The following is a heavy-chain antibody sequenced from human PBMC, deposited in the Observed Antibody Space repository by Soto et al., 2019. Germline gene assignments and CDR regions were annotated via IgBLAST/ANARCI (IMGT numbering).Heavy chain of an antibody. CDR1: GFTFSSYS. V-gene: IGHV3-48*02. Sequence: GGSLSLSCAASGFTFSSYSMYWVRQAPGKGLEWVSYITSSSSTIYYADSVKGRFTSSRDNAKNSLYLQMNSLRDEDTAVYYCARGRGYCSGISCYIDYWGQGILVTVAS. J-gene: IGHJ4*02. D-gene: IGHD2-2*02. CDR3: ARGRGYCSGISCYIDY. CDR2: ITSSSSTI.